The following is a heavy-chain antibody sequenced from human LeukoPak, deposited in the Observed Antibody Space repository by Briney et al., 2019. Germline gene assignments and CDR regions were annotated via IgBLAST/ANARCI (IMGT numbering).Heavy chain of an antibody. Sequence: SETLSLTCAVYGGSFSGYYWSWIRQPPGKGLEWIGSIYYSGSTYYNPSLKSRVTISVDTSKNQFSLKLNSVTATDAAVYYCARHYGPWGQGTLVTVSS. D-gene: IGHD3-16*01. CDR2: IYYSGST. J-gene: IGHJ4*02. V-gene: IGHV4-34*01. CDR1: GGSFSGYY. CDR3: ARHYGP.